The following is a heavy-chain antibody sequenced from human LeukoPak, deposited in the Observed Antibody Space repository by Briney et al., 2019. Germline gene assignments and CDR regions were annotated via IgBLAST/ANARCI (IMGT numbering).Heavy chain of an antibody. CDR3: ARESGGISPNFDY. J-gene: IGHJ4*02. CDR1: GGTFSSYA. CDR2: IIPIFGIA. V-gene: IGHV1-69*04. Sequence: SAKVSCKASGGTFSSYAISWVRQAPGQGLEWMGRIIPIFGIANYAQKFQGRVTITADKSTSTAYMELSSLRSEDTAVYYCARESGGISPNFDYWGQGTLVTVSS. D-gene: IGHD3-16*01.